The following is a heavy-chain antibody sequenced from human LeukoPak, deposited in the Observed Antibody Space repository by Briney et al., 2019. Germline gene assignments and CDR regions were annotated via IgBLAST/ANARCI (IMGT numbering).Heavy chain of an antibody. CDR3: ARGDTRLGGAFDV. J-gene: IGHJ3*01. D-gene: IGHD3-16*01. V-gene: IGHV3-64*01. CDR2: TSGDGGTT. Sequence: GGSLRLSCAASGFNLRIFAIHWVRQAPGKGLEYVSATSGDGGTTFCASSLQGRCTISRDNSNQMVYLQLGGLKIEDMGLYYCARGDTRLGGAFDVWGQGTMVTVSP. CDR1: GFNLRIFA.